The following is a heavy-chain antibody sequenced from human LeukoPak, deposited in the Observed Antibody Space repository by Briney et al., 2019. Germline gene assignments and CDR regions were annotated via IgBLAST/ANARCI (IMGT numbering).Heavy chain of an antibody. CDR3: ARDAPTIDHAFDI. CDR2: ISSSGRSI. V-gene: IGHV3-48*03. D-gene: IGHD2-15*01. CDR1: GFTFSSYE. Sequence: GGALRLSCAASGFTFSSYEMNWVRQAPGKGLEWVSYISSSGRSIYYADSVKGRFTISRDNAKNSLYLQMNSLRAEDTAVYYCARDAPTIDHAFDIWGQGTMVTVSS. J-gene: IGHJ3*02.